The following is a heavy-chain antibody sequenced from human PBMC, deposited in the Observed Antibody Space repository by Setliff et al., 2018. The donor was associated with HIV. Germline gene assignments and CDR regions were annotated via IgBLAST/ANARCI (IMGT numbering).Heavy chain of an antibody. CDR2: IYHSGST. Sequence: PSETLSLTCTVSGYSISSGYYWGWIRQPPGKGLEWIGSIYHSGSTNYNPSLKSRVTISVDTSKNQFSLKLSSVTGADTAVYYRARGGNSAYWGQGTLVTVSS. J-gene: IGHJ4*02. D-gene: IGHD2-21*02. CDR3: ARGGNSAY. V-gene: IGHV4-38-2*02. CDR1: GYSISSGYY.